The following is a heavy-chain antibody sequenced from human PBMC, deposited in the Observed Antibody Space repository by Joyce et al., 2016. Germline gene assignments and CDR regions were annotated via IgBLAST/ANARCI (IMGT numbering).Heavy chain of an antibody. CDR3: ARGSLYYYGSGSYRYWFFDI. Sequence: QVQLQESGPGLVKPSETLSLTCTVSGGSVRSVNFYWSWIRQPPGEGLEWICYTFNSGSTKYNPSLKSRVIISEDASKNEFSLTVSSATAADTAVYYCARGSLYYYGSGSYRYWFFDIWGRGILVTVSS. CDR1: GGSVRSVNFY. D-gene: IGHD3-10*01. J-gene: IGHJ2*01. V-gene: IGHV4-61*01. CDR2: TFNSGST.